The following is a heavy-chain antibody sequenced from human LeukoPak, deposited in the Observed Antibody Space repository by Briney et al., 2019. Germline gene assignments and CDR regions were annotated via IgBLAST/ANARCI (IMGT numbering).Heavy chain of an antibody. J-gene: IGHJ4*02. V-gene: IGHV4-4*02. CDR3: SRESGPFSPFGF. D-gene: IGHD1-26*01. CDR1: GGSISGTNW. CDR2: ISLRGLT. Sequence: SGTLSLTCGVSGGSISGTNWWSWVRQPPGQGLEWIGEISLRGLTNYNPSLRSRLTMSLDESKNQVSQNLTSVTAADTAVYYCSRESGPFSPFGFWGQGTLVSVHS.